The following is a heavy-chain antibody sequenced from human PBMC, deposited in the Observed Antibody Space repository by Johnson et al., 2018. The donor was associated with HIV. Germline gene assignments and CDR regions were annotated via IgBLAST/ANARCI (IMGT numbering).Heavy chain of an antibody. V-gene: IGHV3-30*18. CDR2: ISYDGSNK. D-gene: IGHD4-23*01. CDR1: GFTFSSYG. Sequence: QVQLVESGGGAVQPGRSLRLSCAASGFTFSSYGMHWVRQAPGKGLEWVAVISYDGSNKYYADSVKGRFTISRDNSKKTLYVQMNSLRVEDTAVYYCAKVGAMVVTPRGEAFDIWGQGAMVTVSS. J-gene: IGHJ3*02. CDR3: AKVGAMVVTPRGEAFDI.